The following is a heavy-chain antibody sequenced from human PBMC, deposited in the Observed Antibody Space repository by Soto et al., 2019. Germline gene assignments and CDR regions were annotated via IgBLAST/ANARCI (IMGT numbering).Heavy chain of an antibody. CDR3: AKPPDYNWNDY. CDR2: VSGSGGST. Sequence: GGSLRLSCASSGFTFSSYAMSWVRQAPGKGLEWISAVSGSGGSTYYADSVKGRFTISRDNSKDTLYLQMNNLRAEDTAVYYCAKPPDYNWNDYWGQGTLVTVSS. D-gene: IGHD1-20*01. V-gene: IGHV3-23*01. J-gene: IGHJ4*02. CDR1: GFTFSSYA.